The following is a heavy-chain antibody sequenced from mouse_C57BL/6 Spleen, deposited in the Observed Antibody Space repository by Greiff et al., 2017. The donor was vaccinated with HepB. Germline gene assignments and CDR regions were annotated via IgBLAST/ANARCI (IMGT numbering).Heavy chain of an antibody. CDR2: IHPNSGST. Sequence: QVQLQQSGAELVKPGASVKLSCKASGYTFTSYWMHWVKQRPGQGLEWIGMIHPNSGSTNYNEKFKSKATLTVDKSSSTAYMQLSSLTSEDSAVYYCAREGLYYGSSCLDYWGQGTTLTVSS. CDR1: GYTFTSYW. V-gene: IGHV1-64*01. CDR3: AREGLYYGSSCLDY. J-gene: IGHJ2*01. D-gene: IGHD1-1*01.